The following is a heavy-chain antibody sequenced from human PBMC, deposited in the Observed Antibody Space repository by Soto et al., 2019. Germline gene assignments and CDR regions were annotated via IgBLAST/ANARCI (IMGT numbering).Heavy chain of an antibody. D-gene: IGHD3-16*01. CDR1: GESVMDWR. CDR3: ARGGAAFGLDY. CDR2: IYPGDSET. V-gene: IGHV5-51*01. J-gene: IGHJ4*02. Sequence: PWESLKISCKRSGESVMDWRSGWMRQMPGKGQEWTGIIYPGDSETRYSPSFQGQVTTSHDKAISTAFLEWSSLQASDSVMYYCARGGAAFGLDYWGQGPLVTVSS.